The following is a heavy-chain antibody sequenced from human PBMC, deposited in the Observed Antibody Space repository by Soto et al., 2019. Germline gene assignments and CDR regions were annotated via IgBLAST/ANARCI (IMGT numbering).Heavy chain of an antibody. CDR3: ARDDCPKGVCYPKPPFDY. J-gene: IGHJ4*02. D-gene: IGHD2-8*01. V-gene: IGHV3-21*01. Sequence: EVQLVESGGGLVKPGGSLRLSCVASGFTISSYTMNWVRQAPGRGLEWVSSISSGSSSIFYADSLKGRFTISRDNAKNALYLQMNSLRAEDTAVYFCARDDCPKGVCYPKPPFDYWGQGTLVTVSS. CDR2: ISSGSSSI. CDR1: GFTISSYT.